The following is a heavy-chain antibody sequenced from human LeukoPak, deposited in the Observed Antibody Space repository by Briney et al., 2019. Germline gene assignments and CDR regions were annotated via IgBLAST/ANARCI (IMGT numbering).Heavy chain of an antibody. Sequence: GGSLRLSCVTSGFIFTNYAVNWVRQAPGKGLEWVSAISGSGGSTYYADSVKGRFTISRDNSKNTLYLQMNSLRAEDTAVYYCAKVGSYYDSSGYPSKPFDYWGQGTLVTVSS. D-gene: IGHD3-22*01. CDR3: AKVGSYYDSSGYPSKPFDY. V-gene: IGHV3-23*01. CDR2: ISGSGGST. J-gene: IGHJ4*02. CDR1: GFIFTNYA.